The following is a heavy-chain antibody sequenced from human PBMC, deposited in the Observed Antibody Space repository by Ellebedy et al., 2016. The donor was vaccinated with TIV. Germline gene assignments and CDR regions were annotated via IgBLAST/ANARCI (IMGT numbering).Heavy chain of an antibody. CDR1: GFTFSTYG. J-gene: IGHJ4*02. CDR3: ATERSGYDFDY. D-gene: IGHD5-12*01. V-gene: IGHV3-33*01. CDR2: LWYDGSRE. Sequence: PGGSLRLSCAASGFTFSTYGMHWVRQAPGKGLEWVAVLWYDGSREYYADSVKGRFTVSRDNSKNTLYLQMNSLRTEDTAVYYCATERSGYDFDYWGQGTLVTVSA.